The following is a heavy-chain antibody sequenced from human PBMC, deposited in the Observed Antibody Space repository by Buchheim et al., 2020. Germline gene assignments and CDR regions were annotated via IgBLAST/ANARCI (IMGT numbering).Heavy chain of an antibody. J-gene: IGHJ4*02. CDR2: INSDGSGT. Sequence: EVQLVESGGGLVQPGGSLRLSCAASGFSFSTSWMHWVRQAPVKGLVWVSRINSDGSGTIYADSVKGRFTISRDNAKNTLFLQMNSLRAEDTAIYYCTRDSTSGSYDYWGQGTL. CDR3: TRDSTSGSYDY. D-gene: IGHD3-10*01. CDR1: GFSFSTSW. V-gene: IGHV3-74*01.